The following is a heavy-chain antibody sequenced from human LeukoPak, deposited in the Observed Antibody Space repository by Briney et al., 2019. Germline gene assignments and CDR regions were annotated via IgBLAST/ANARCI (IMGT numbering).Heavy chain of an antibody. CDR3: ARDPIGLGAATDTDWFDP. Sequence: QPGGSLRLSCAASGFTFSSYEMNWVRQAPGKGLEWVSYISSSGSTIYYADSVKGRFTISRDNAKNSLYLQMNSLRAEDTAIYYCARDPIGLGAATDTDWFDPWGQGTLVTVSS. CDR1: GFTFSSYE. J-gene: IGHJ5*02. V-gene: IGHV3-48*03. D-gene: IGHD6-13*01. CDR2: ISSSGSTI.